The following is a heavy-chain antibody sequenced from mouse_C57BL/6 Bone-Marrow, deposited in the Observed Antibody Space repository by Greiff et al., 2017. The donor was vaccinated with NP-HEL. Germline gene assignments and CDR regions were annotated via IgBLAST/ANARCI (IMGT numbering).Heavy chain of an antibody. J-gene: IGHJ4*01. V-gene: IGHV1-81*01. CDR3: ARVCNYYAIDY. CDR1: GYTFTSYG. CDR2: IYPRSGNT. Sequence: VQLQQSGAELARPGASVKLSCKASGYTFTSYGISWVKQRTGQGLEWIGEIYPRSGNTYYNEKFKGKATLTAYKSSSTAYMELRSLTSEDSAVYFCARVCNYYAIDYWGQGTSVTVSS.